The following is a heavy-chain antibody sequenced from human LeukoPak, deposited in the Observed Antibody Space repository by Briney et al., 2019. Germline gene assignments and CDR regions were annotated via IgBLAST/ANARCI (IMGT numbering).Heavy chain of an antibody. CDR2: INADGTNT. V-gene: IGHV3-74*01. Sequence: GGSLRLSCAVSGSTFSSYWMHWVRQTPGKGLLRVSRINADGTNTDYADSVKGRFTISRDNAKNTLYLQMNSLRAEDTAVYYCARGIYSSGWSLEYWGPGTLVTVSS. J-gene: IGHJ4*02. CDR1: GSTFSSYW. CDR3: ARGIYSSGWSLEY. D-gene: IGHD6-19*01.